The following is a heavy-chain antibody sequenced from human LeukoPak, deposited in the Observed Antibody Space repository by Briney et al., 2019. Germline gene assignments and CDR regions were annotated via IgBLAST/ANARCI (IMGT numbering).Heavy chain of an antibody. CDR2: INHSGST. CDR3: ARLYSSSRGRDYYYYYGMDV. Sequence: SETLSLTCAVYGGSFSGYYWSWIRQPPGKGLEWTGEINHSGSTNYNPSLKSRVTISVDTSKNQFSLKLSSVTAADTAVYYCARLYSSSRGRDYYYYYGMDVWGKGTTVTVSS. D-gene: IGHD6-13*01. CDR1: GGSFSGYY. V-gene: IGHV4-34*01. J-gene: IGHJ6*04.